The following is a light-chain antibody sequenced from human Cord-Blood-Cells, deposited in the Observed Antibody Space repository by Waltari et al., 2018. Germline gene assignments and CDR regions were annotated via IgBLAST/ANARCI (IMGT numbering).Light chain of an antibody. CDR2: EVS. J-gene: IGLJ2*01. CDR3: SSYAGSNNLV. V-gene: IGLV2-8*01. Sequence: QSALTPPPSPSGSPGPSVTISCTGTISDVGGYNYASWYQQHPGKAPKLMIYEVSKRPSGVPDRFSGSKSGNTASLTVSGLQAEDEADYYCSSYAGSNNLVFGGGTKLTVL. CDR1: ISDVGGYNY.